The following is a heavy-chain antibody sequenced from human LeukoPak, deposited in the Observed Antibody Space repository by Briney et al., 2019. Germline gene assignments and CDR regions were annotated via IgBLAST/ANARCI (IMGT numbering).Heavy chain of an antibody. Sequence: ASVKVSCKASGYTFTSYGISWVRQAPGQGLEWMGWISAYNGNINYAQKVQGRVTMTTDTSTGTAYMELRSLRSDDMAVYYCARDEYSSGWYGGPYGMDVWGQGTTVTVSS. V-gene: IGHV1-18*03. D-gene: IGHD6-19*01. CDR3: ARDEYSSGWYGGPYGMDV. CDR2: ISAYNGNI. CDR1: GYTFTSYG. J-gene: IGHJ6*02.